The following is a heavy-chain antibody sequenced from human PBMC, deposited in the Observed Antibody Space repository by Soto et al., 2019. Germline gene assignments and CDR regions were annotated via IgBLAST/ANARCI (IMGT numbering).Heavy chain of an antibody. Sequence: ASVKVSFKASGYTFTSYAMHWVRQAPGQRLEWMGWINAGNGNTKYSQKFQGRVTITRDTSASTAYMELSSLRSEDTAVYYCARQMGGHYYYYGMDVWGQGTTVTVS. D-gene: IGHD1-26*01. CDR3: ARQMGGHYYYYGMDV. V-gene: IGHV1-3*01. J-gene: IGHJ6*02. CDR1: GYTFTSYA. CDR2: INAGNGNT.